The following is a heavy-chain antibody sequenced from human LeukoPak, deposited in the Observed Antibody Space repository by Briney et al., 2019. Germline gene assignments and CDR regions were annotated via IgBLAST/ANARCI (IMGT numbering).Heavy chain of an antibody. CDR3: AGTGLFFDY. CDR2: IYISGTP. V-gene: IGHV4-4*07. Sequence: PSVTLSLTCSVSGDSISTYYWTWIRQPAGKGLEWIGRIYISGTPNYNPSLRGRVTMSIDTSMNQFSLKLSSVTAADTAVYYCAGTGLFFDYWSQGTLVTVSS. D-gene: IGHD7-27*01. J-gene: IGHJ4*02. CDR1: GDSISTYY.